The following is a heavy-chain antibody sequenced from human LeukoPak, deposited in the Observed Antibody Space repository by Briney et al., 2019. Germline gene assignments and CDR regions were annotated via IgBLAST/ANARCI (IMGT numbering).Heavy chain of an antibody. CDR3: ARESYCSSTSCYFRKDFQH. CDR1: GGTFSSYA. D-gene: IGHD2-2*01. V-gene: IGHV1-69*04. CDR2: IIPILGIA. Sequence: AASVKVSCKASGGTFSSYAISWVRQAPGQGLEWMGRIIPILGIANYAQKFQGRVTITADKSTSTAYMELSSLRSDDTAVYYCARESYCSSTSCYFRKDFQHWGQGTLVTVSS. J-gene: IGHJ1*01.